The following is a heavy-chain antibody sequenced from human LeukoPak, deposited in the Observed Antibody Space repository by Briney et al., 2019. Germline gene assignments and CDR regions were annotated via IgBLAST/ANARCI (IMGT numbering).Heavy chain of an antibody. CDR2: IYTSGST. Sequence: SETLSLTCTVSGGSISSGSYYWSWIRQPAGKGLEWIGRIYTSGSTNYIPSLKSRVTISVDTSKNQFSLKLSSVTAADTAVYYCARIGFIAAAGHFDPWGQGTLVTVSS. CDR1: GGSISSGSYY. V-gene: IGHV4-61*02. D-gene: IGHD6-13*01. J-gene: IGHJ5*02. CDR3: ARIGFIAAAGHFDP.